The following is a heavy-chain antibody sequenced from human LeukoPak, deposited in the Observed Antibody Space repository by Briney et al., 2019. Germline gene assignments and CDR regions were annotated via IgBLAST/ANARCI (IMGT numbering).Heavy chain of an antibody. D-gene: IGHD2-2*01. CDR2: INPNSGGT. CDR1: GYTFTGYY. J-gene: IGHJ4*02. Sequence: ASVKVACKASGYTFTGYYMHWVRQAPGQGLERMGWINPNSGGTNYAQKFQGRVTMTRDTSISTAYMELSRLRSDDTAVYYCAGALLGYCSSTSCLDYWGQGTLVTVSS. V-gene: IGHV1-2*02. CDR3: AGALLGYCSSTSCLDY.